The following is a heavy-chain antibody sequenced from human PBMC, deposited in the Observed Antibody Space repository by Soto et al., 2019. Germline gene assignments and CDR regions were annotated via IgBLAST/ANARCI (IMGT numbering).Heavy chain of an antibody. V-gene: IGHV3-7*04. Sequence: EVQLVESGGGLVQPGGSLRLTCAASGFTFTGAWMSWVRQAPGKGLEWVANVNKDGSDRYYVDSVKGRFTISRDNAKNSLYLQMKSLRADDTAVYYCARGGGNFDHWGQGTLVTVSS. CDR2: VNKDGSDR. CDR1: GFTFTGAW. CDR3: ARGGGNFDH. D-gene: IGHD3-16*01. J-gene: IGHJ4*02.